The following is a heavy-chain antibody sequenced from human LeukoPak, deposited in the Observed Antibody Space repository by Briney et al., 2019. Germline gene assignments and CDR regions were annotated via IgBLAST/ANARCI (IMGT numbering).Heavy chain of an antibody. Sequence: VASVKVSCKASGGTFSSYAISWVRQAPGQGLEWMGGIIPIFGTANYAQKFQGRVTITADESTSTAYMELSSLRSEDTAVYYCARDARSQWGYNWFDPWGQGTLVTVSS. J-gene: IGHJ5*02. CDR2: IIPIFGTA. D-gene: IGHD1-26*01. CDR1: GGTFSSYA. V-gene: IGHV1-69*01. CDR3: ARDARSQWGYNWFDP.